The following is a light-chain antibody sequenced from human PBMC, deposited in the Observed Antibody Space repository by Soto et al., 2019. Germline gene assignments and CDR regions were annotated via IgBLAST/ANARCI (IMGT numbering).Light chain of an antibody. J-gene: IGKJ5*01. CDR2: GAS. V-gene: IGKV3-20*01. CDR3: QQYGSSPLIT. CDR1: QTVNSDY. Sequence: EIVLTQSPGTLSLSPGERATLSCRASQTVNSDYVAWYQQKPGQAPRLLIYGASSRATGIPDRFSDSGSGTDFTLTISSLEPEDFAVYYCQQYGSSPLITFGQGTRLEIK.